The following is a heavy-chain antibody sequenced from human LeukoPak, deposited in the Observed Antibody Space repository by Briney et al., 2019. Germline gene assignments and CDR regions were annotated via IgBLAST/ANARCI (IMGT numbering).Heavy chain of an antibody. CDR2: IYYSGST. CDR1: GGSISSGDYY. V-gene: IGHV4-30-4*01. J-gene: IGHJ6*02. CDR3: ARDRGGSPSYDILTGPSGFSGMDV. D-gene: IGHD3-9*01. Sequence: SETLSLTCTVSGGSISSGDYYWSWIRQPPGKGLEWTGYIYYSGSTYYNPSLKSRVTISVDTSKNQFSLKLSSVTAADTAVYYCARDRGGSPSYDILTGPSGFSGMDVWGQGTTVTVSS.